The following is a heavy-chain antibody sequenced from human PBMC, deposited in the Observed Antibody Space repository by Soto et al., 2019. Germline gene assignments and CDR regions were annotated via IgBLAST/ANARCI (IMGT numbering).Heavy chain of an antibody. J-gene: IGHJ6*02. CDR3: ARGGFRRGYSELGYYGMDV. CDR1: GASSGSYY. D-gene: IGHD5-18*01. V-gene: IGHV4-34*01. CDR2: INHSGST. Sequence: SKPLSLTCAVNGASSGSYYWSSICQPPGKGLEWIGEINHSGSTNYNPSLKSRVTISVDTSKNQFSLKLSSVTAADTAVYYCARGGFRRGYSELGYYGMDVWGQGTTVT.